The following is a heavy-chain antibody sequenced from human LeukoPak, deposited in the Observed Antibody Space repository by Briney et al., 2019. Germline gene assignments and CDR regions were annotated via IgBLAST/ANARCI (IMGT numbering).Heavy chain of an antibody. V-gene: IGHV1-2*02. Sequence: ASVKVSCKASGYTFTGYYMHWVRQAPGQGLEWMGWINPNSGGTNYAQKFQGRVTMTRDTSISTAYMELSRLRSDDTAVYYCARYDNCSGGSCPGYWGQGTLVTVSS. CDR1: GYTFTGYY. CDR3: ARYDNCSGGSCPGY. D-gene: IGHD2-15*01. CDR2: INPNSGGT. J-gene: IGHJ4*02.